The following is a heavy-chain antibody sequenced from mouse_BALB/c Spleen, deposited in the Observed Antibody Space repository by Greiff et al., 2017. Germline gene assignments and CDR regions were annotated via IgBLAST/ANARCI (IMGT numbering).Heavy chain of an antibody. V-gene: IGHV14-4*02. CDR3: NSLTTQFAD. D-gene: IGHD2-12*01. CDR1: GFNIKDYY. J-gene: IGHJ3*01. Sequence: VHVKQSGAELVRSGASVKLSCTASGFNIKDYYMHWVKQRPEQGLEWIGWIDPENGDTEYAPKFQGKATMTADTSSNTAYLQLSSLTSEDTAVYYCNSLTTQFADWGQGTLVTVSA. CDR2: IDPENGDT.